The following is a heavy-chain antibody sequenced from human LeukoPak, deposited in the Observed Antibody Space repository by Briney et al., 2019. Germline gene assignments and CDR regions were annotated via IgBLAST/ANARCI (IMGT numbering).Heavy chain of an antibody. D-gene: IGHD2-2*01. Sequence: GGSLRLSCAASGFTFARYAMSWVRQAPGEGLGWVSSLSGRGGSTYYTDSVKGRFTISRDNSKNTLHLQMNRLTVNDTAVYYCAKARVEEYQLLDSFDIWGRGTMVTVSS. CDR2: LSGRGGST. CDR3: AKARVEEYQLLDSFDI. J-gene: IGHJ3*02. V-gene: IGHV3-23*01. CDR1: GFTFARYA.